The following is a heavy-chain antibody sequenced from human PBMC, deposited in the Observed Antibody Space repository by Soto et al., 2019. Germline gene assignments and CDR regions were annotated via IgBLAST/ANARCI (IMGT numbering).Heavy chain of an antibody. D-gene: IGHD3-22*01. V-gene: IGHV3-30*04. Sequence: GGSLRLSCAASGFTFSGSAMHWVRQSSGKGLEWVAVISYDGNNKYYADSVKGRFTISRDNSKNTVYLEMNNLRAEDTAMYYCAKGGSGNYLTYYYYYGMDVWGQGTTVTVSS. CDR3: AKGGSGNYLTYYYYYGMDV. CDR2: ISYDGNNK. CDR1: GFTFSGSA. J-gene: IGHJ6*02.